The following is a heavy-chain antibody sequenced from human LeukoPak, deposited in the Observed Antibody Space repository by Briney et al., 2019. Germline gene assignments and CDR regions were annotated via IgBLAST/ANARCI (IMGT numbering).Heavy chain of an antibody. J-gene: IGHJ5*02. D-gene: IGHD3-9*01. CDR3: ARSYYDILTVIRWFDP. Sequence: SETLSLTCTVSGGSISSSSYYWGWIRQPPGKGLEWIGSIYYSGSTYYNPSLKSRVTISVDTSKNQFSLKLSSVTAADTAVYYCARSYYDILTVIRWFDPWGQGTLVTVSS. V-gene: IGHV4-39*01. CDR1: GGSISSSSYY. CDR2: IYYSGST.